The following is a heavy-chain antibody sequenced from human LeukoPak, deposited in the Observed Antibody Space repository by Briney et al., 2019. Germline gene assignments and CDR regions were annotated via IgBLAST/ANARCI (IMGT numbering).Heavy chain of an antibody. CDR1: GYTFTSYG. D-gene: IGHD3-10*01. CDR2: ISGSNGNT. V-gene: IGHV1-18*01. Sequence: ASVKVSCKASGYTFTSYGISWVRQAPGQGLEWMGWISGSNGNTNYAQKLQGRVTMTTDTSTSTAYMELRSLRSDDTAVYYCARATRILWFGFGIDYWGQGTLVTVSS. J-gene: IGHJ4*02. CDR3: ARATRILWFGFGIDY.